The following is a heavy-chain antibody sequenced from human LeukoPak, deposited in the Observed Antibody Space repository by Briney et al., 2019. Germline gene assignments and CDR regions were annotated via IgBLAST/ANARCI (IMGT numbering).Heavy chain of an antibody. V-gene: IGHV3-15*01. D-gene: IGHD3-10*01. CDR3: TREWYGELPY. CDR2: IKSKRDGETT. Sequence: GGSLRLSCAASGFAFSGAWMSWVRQAPGRGLEWVGRIKSKRDGETTEYAAPVQGRFIISRDDSSDTLCLQLNALKTEDTAVYYCTREWYGELPYWGQGTLVTVSS. J-gene: IGHJ4*02. CDR1: GFAFSGAW.